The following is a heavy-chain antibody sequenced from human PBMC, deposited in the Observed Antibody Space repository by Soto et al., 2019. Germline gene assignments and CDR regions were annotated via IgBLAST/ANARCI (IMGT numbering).Heavy chain of an antibody. CDR1: GFSVSSNY. CDR3: AGRGIYCSGGSCYSTPGGY. D-gene: IGHD2-15*01. V-gene: IGHV3-66*01. J-gene: IGHJ4*02. CDR2: IYSGGST. Sequence: PGGSLSLSCSESGFSVSSNYISWVRQAPGRMLECVSVIYSGGSTYYADYVKGRFTISRDNAKNTLYLQMNSVGAEDTAVYYGAGRGIYCSGGSCYSTPGGYWGQGTLVTVS.